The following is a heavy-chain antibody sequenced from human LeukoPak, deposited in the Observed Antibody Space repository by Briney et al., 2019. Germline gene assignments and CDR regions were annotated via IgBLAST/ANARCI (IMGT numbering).Heavy chain of an antibody. J-gene: IGHJ4*02. D-gene: IGHD5-12*01. CDR1: GFTFSDYS. CDR2: VGISSGNT. V-gene: IGHV3-48*04. Sequence: GGSLRLSCAASGFTFSDYSMNWVRQAPGKGLEWISYVGISSGNTKYADSVKGRFTISGDSAKSSVFLQMNSLRVEDTAVYYCARDHRYAFDNWGQGTLVTVSS. CDR3: ARDHRYAFDN.